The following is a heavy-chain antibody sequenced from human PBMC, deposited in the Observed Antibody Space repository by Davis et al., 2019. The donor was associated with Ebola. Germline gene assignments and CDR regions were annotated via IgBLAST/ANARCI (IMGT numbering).Heavy chain of an antibody. CDR2: ITGSADLT. V-gene: IGHV3-23*01. D-gene: IGHD4-17*01. CDR3: ARVDDYGDCDY. CDR1: GFIFSNYA. J-gene: IGHJ4*02. Sequence: GESLKISCAASGFIFSNYAMSWVRQAPGKGLEWVSTITGSADLTHYADSVKGRFTVSRDNPKNTLYLQMNSLRAEDTAVYYCARVDDYGDCDYWGQGTLVTVSS.